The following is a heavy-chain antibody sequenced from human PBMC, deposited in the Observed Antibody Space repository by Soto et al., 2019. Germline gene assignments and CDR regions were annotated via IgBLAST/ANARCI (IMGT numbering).Heavy chain of an antibody. J-gene: IGHJ4*02. CDR1: GFTFSSYG. CDR2: ISYDGSNK. Sequence: GASLRLSCAASGFTFSSYGMHWVRQAPGKGLEWVAVISYDGSNKYYADSVKGRFTISRDNSKNTLYLQMNSLRAEDTAVYYCARESVGDSSSWYDYWGQGTLVTVSS. V-gene: IGHV3-30*03. CDR3: ARESVGDSSSWYDY. D-gene: IGHD6-13*01.